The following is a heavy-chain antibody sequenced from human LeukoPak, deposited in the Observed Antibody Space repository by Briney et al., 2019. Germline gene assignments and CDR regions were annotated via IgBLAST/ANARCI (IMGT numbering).Heavy chain of an antibody. V-gene: IGHV3-66*01. D-gene: IGHD3/OR15-3a*01. Sequence: GGSLRLSCAASGFTVSTTDMSWVRQAPGKGLEWVSIIYSGDSTYYADSVKGRFTISRDNSKNTLYLQMNSLRAEDTAVYYCARDRTGGWFAPWGQGTLVTVSS. CDR3: ARDRTGGWFAP. CDR1: GFTVSTTD. J-gene: IGHJ5*02. CDR2: IYSGDST.